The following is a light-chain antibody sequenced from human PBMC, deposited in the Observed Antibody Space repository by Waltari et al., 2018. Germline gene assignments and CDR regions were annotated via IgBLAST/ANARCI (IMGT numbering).Light chain of an antibody. J-gene: IGLJ3*02. V-gene: IGLV2-14*03. CDR2: DVS. Sequence: ALPQPAPVSASPGQPSTISSTGTRSNVVGYHYVFSYQQHPAKAPKLSIYDVSNRPSGVSNRFSGSKSGNTASLTVSGLQAEDEADYFCSSYTGSNTLVFGGGTKLTVL. CDR1: RSNVVGYHY. CDR3: SSYTGSNTLV.